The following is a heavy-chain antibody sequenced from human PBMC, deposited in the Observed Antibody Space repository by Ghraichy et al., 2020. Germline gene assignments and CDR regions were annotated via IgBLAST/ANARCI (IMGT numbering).Heavy chain of an antibody. CDR3: ARGPWGREGYYGVSYGMDV. J-gene: IGHJ6*02. CDR2: VHYSGNT. D-gene: IGHD3-16*01. CDR1: GESFNGYY. V-gene: IGHV4-34*01. Sequence: SQTLSLTCAVHGESFNGYYWTWIRQPPGAGLEWIGEVHYSGNTNYDPSLRSRVTISVDTSKKEFSLRLTAVTAADTALYYCARGPWGREGYYGVSYGMDVWGQGTTVTVSS.